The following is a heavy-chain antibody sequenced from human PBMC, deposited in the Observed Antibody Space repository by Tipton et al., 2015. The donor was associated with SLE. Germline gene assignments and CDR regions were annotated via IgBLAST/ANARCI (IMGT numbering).Heavy chain of an antibody. D-gene: IGHD4-23*01. CDR2: ISYSGST. V-gene: IGHV4-30-4*01. CDR1: DGSISFGDYH. CDR3: AREGYGGKNGDV. Sequence: TLSLTCTVSDGSISFGDYHWSWIRQPPGKGLEWLGYISYSGSTYYRPSLKSRVAMSVDTSKNQFSLKLSSVTAADTAVYYCAREGYGGKNGDVWGKGTTVTVSS. J-gene: IGHJ6*04.